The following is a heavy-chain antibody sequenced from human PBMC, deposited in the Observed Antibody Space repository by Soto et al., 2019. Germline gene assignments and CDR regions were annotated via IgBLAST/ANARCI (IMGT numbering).Heavy chain of an antibody. CDR1: GYTFTTYP. CDR3: XXXXXXXXXXYYFDY. D-gene: IGHD3-10*01. CDR2: INPGNGDR. V-gene: IGHV1-3*01. J-gene: IGHJ4*02. Sequence: QVQLVQSGAEVKKPGASVKVSCKASGYTFTTYPIHWVRQAPGQGLEWMGWINPGNGDRDYLQKFQGRVTVTRDTXXXXXXXXXXXXXXXXXXXXXXXXXXXXXXXXYYFDYWGQGTLVTVSS.